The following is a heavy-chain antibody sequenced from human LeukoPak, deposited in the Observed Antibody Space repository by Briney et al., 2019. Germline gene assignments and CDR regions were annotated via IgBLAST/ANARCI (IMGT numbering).Heavy chain of an antibody. J-gene: IGHJ4*02. CDR1: GGSISSSSYY. D-gene: IGHD5-18*01. V-gene: IGHV4-39*07. Sequence: SEILSLTCTVSGGSISSSSYYWGWIRQPPGKGLEWIGSIYYSGSTYYNPSLKSRVTISVDTSKNQFSLKPSSVTAADTAVYYCARGIQLWLQRSDRFDYWGQGTLVTVSS. CDR3: ARGIQLWLQRSDRFDY. CDR2: IYYSGST.